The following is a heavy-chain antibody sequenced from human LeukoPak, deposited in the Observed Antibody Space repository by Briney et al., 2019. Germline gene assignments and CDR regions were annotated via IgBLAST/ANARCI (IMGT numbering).Heavy chain of an antibody. CDR2: INHSGST. Sequence: SETLSLTCTVSGGSISSYYWSWIRQPPGKGLEWIGEINHSGSTNYNPSLKSRVTISVDTSKNQFSPKLSSVTAADTAVYYCARSKSRRDYYYYYGMDVWGQGTTVTVSS. J-gene: IGHJ6*02. CDR1: GGSISSYY. V-gene: IGHV4-34*01. CDR3: ARSKSRRDYYYYYGMDV. D-gene: IGHD2-2*01.